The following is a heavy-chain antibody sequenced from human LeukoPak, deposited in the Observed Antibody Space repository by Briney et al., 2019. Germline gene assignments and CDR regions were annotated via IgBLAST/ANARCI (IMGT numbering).Heavy chain of an antibody. CDR2: ISYDGSNK. V-gene: IGHV3-30*18. J-gene: IGHJ4*02. CDR1: GFTFSSYG. D-gene: IGHD6-13*01. CDR3: AKDSEYSSSWYYFDY. Sequence: HAGGSLRLSCAASGFTFSSYGMHWVRQAPGKGLEWVAVISYDGSNKYYADSVKGRFTISRDNSKNTLYLQMNSLRAEDTAVYYCAKDSEYSSSWYYFDYWGQGTLVTVSS.